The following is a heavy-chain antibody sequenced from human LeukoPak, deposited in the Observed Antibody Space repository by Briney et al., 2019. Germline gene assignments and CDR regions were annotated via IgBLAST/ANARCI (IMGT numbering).Heavy chain of an antibody. CDR1: GFTFSNYA. D-gene: IGHD3-3*01. Sequence: GGSLRLSCVASGFTFSNYAMSWIRQAPGKGLEWVSSISVGGTTTYYADSVKGRFSISRDNSKNTLYLQMNSLRAEDTAVYYCAKANFWSDQTDFDYWGQGTLVTVSS. CDR2: ISVGGTTT. CDR3: AKANFWSDQTDFDY. V-gene: IGHV3-23*01. J-gene: IGHJ4*02.